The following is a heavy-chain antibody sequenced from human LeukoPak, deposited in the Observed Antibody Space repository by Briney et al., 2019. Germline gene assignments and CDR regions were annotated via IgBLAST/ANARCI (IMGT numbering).Heavy chain of an antibody. CDR2: ISSAGTT. V-gene: IGHV3-66*01. CDR3: ARDLEAANTYYFDY. J-gene: IGHJ4*02. CDR1: EFTVSSSY. D-gene: IGHD6-13*01. Sequence: GGSLRLSCAASEFTVSSSYMSWVRQAPGKGLEWVSIISSAGTTYYADSVKGRYTISRDNSKNTVYLQVNSLRDEDTAVYYCARDLEAANTYYFDYWGQGTMVTVSS.